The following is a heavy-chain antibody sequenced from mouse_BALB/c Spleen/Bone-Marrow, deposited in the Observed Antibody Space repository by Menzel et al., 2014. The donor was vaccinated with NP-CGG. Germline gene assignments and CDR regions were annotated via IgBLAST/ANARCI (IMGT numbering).Heavy chain of an antibody. V-gene: IGHV5-17*02. CDR1: GFTFSSFG. J-gene: IGHJ1*01. Sequence: EVKLVESGGGLVQPGGSRKLSCAASGFTFSSFGMHWVRQAPEKGLEWVAYINSGSGITYYADTLKGRFNISRDDPKNTLFLQMTSLRSEDTAIYYCTRSRGNWDDFDVWGAGTTVTVSS. D-gene: IGHD4-1*01. CDR3: TRSRGNWDDFDV. CDR2: INSGSGIT.